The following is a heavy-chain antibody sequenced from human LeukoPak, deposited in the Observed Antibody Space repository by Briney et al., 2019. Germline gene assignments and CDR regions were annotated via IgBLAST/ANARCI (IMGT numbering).Heavy chain of an antibody. CDR1: GGTISSSSYY. CDR3: ARVAMAVAGYYYNFMDV. J-gene: IGHJ6*03. D-gene: IGHD6-19*01. V-gene: IGHV4-39*07. Sequence: PSETLSLACNVSGGTISSSSYYWGWIRQPPGKGLEWIGSIYYSGSTYYNPSLKSRVTISVDTSKNQFSLKLCSVTAADTAVYYCARVAMAVAGYYYNFMDVWGKGTTVTVSS. CDR2: IYYSGST.